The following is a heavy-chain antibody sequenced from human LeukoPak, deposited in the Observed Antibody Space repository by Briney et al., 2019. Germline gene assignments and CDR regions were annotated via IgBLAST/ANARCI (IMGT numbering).Heavy chain of an antibody. D-gene: IGHD6-25*01. CDR1: GGSISSSSYY. Sequence: PSETLSLTCTVSGGSISSSSYYWGWIRQPPGKGLEWIGSIYYSGSTYYNPSLKSRVTISVDTSKNQFSLKLSSVTAADTAVYYCARWGSGGSEFDYWGQGTLVTVSS. CDR2: IYYSGST. CDR3: ARWGSGGSEFDY. J-gene: IGHJ4*02. V-gene: IGHV4-39*01.